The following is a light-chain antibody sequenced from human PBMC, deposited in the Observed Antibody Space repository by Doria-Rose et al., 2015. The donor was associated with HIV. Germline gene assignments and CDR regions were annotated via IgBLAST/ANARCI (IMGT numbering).Light chain of an antibody. J-gene: IGKJ1*01. CDR1: QSFSSIY. CDR3: HQYGTSWT. Sequence: TQSPGTLSLSPGERATLSCRASQSFSSIYLAWYQQKPGQAPSLLIYDGSTRATGIPDRFSASGSGTDFTLTINRLEPEDFALYCCHQYGTSWTFGQGTKVEI. CDR2: DGS. V-gene: IGKV3-20*01.